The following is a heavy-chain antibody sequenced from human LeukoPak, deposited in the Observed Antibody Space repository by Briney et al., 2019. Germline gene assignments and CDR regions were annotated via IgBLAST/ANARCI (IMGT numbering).Heavy chain of an antibody. V-gene: IGHV4-38-2*02. D-gene: IGHD5-24*01. Sequence: SETLSLTCTVSGYSISSGYYWGWIRQPPGKGLEWIGSIYHSGRTFYNPSLKSRVTISVDTSKNQFSLKLTSVTAAGTAVYYCARLYLPATRSDYWGQGTLVTVSS. CDR1: GYSISSGYY. CDR3: ARLYLPATRSDY. CDR2: IYHSGRT. J-gene: IGHJ4*02.